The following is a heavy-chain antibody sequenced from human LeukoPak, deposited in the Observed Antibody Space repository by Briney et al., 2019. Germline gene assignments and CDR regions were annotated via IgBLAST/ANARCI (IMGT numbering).Heavy chain of an antibody. CDR3: ARGAVVVPAAQVGSWFDP. V-gene: IGHV1-2*04. CDR1: GYTFTGYY. J-gene: IGHJ5*02. D-gene: IGHD2-2*01. CDR2: INPNSGGT. Sequence: ASVKVSCKASGYTFTGYYMHWVRQAPGQGLEWMGWINPNSGGTNYAQKFQGWVTMTRDTSISTAYMELSRLRSDDTAVYYCARGAVVVPAAQVGSWFDPWGQGTLVTVSS.